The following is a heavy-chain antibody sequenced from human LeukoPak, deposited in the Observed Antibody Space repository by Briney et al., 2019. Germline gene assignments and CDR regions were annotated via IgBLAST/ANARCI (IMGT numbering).Heavy chain of an antibody. V-gene: IGHV4-38-2*01. Sequence: PSETLSLTCAVSGYSISSGYYWGWIRQPPGKGLEWIGSIYHSGSTYYNPSLKSRVTISVDTSKNQFSLKLSSVTAADTAVYYCARPRLFDASDIWGQGIMVTVSS. D-gene: IGHD3-22*01. CDR3: ARPRLFDASDI. CDR1: GYSISSGYY. J-gene: IGHJ3*02. CDR2: IYHSGST.